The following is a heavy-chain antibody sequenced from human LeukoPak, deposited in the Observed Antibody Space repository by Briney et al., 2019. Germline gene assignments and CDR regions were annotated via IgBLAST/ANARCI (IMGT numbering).Heavy chain of an antibody. D-gene: IGHD3-16*01. Sequence: GESLKISCRASGYSFTSYWIVWVRQTPGKGLEWMGIVYPGDSDTRYSPSFQGQVTISADKSISTAYLQWSSLKASDTAMYYCARPRGGGSSGYYFDYWGQGTLVTVSS. CDR2: VYPGDSDT. CDR3: ARPRGGGSSGYYFDY. J-gene: IGHJ4*02. V-gene: IGHV5-51*01. CDR1: GYSFTSYW.